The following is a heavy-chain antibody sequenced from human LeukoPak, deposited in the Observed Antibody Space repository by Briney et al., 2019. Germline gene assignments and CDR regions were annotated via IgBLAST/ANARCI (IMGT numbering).Heavy chain of an antibody. CDR1: GFSFSSYW. Sequence: GGSLRLSCAASGFSFSSYWMSWVRQAPGKGLEWVANIKQDGSEKYYVDSVKGRFTISRDNAKNSLYLQMNSLRAEDTAVYNCAKDHSSSWYSVSFYDCWGQGTLATVSS. CDR3: AKDHSSSWYSVSFYDC. D-gene: IGHD6-13*01. J-gene: IGHJ4*02. V-gene: IGHV3-7*03. CDR2: IKQDGSEK.